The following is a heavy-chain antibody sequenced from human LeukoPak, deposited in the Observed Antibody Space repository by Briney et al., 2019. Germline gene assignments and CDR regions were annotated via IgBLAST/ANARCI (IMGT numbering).Heavy chain of an antibody. V-gene: IGHV4-4*02. J-gene: IGHJ6*02. CDR1: GGSISSSNW. D-gene: IGHD5-12*01. Sequence: PSETLSLTCAVSGGSISSSNWWSWVRQPPGKGLEWIGEIYHSGSTNYNPSLKSRVTISVDKSKNQFSLKLSSVTAADTAVYYCARDPVATTYYYYGMDAWGQGTTVTVSS. CDR2: IYHSGST. CDR3: ARDPVATTYYYYGMDA.